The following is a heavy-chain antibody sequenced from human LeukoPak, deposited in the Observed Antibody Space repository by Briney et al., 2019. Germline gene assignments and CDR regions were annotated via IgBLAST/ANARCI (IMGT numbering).Heavy chain of an antibody. D-gene: IGHD5-12*01. CDR2: ISASGGST. CDR1: GGSISGSDYY. V-gene: IGHV3-23*01. CDR3: AKDVRSGYVHWFDP. J-gene: IGHJ5*02. Sequence: PSETLSLTCTVSGGSISGSDYYWAWIRQPPGKGLEWVSAISASGGSTYYADSVKGRFTISRDNSKNTLYLQMNSLRAEDTAVYYCAKDVRSGYVHWFDPWGQGTLVTVSS.